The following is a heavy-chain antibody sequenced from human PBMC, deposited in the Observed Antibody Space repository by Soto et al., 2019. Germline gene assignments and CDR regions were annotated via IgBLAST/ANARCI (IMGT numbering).Heavy chain of an antibody. V-gene: IGHV4-34*01. J-gene: IGHJ2*01. CDR2: INNSGST. CDR3: ARGRGDGYNQDWYFDL. Sequence: QVHLQQWGAGLLKPSETLSLTCAVYGGSFSDYYWNWIRQPPGPGLEWIGEINNSGSTNYNPSLKCRVSISVGTSNNQSSLKLTSVTAADTAVYYCARGRGDGYNQDWYFDLWGRGTLVTVSS. D-gene: IGHD3-10*01. CDR1: GGSFSDYY.